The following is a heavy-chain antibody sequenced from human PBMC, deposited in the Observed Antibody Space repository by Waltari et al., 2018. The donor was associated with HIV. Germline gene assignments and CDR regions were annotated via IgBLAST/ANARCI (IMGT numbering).Heavy chain of an antibody. Sequence: QLQLQESGPGLVKPSEPLSLTCTVSGGSVGRSSTHWGWIRQPPGKGLEWIGSINYSGNSYYNPSLKSRVTISVDTSKNQLSLNLSSVTAADTAVYYCAPYYYISSRHYFDSWGQGTLVTVSS. J-gene: IGHJ4*02. V-gene: IGHV4-39*07. D-gene: IGHD3-16*01. CDR2: INYSGNS. CDR1: GGSVGRSSTH. CDR3: APYYYISSRHYFDS.